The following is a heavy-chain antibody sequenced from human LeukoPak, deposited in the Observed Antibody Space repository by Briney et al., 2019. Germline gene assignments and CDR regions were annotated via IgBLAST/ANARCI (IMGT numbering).Heavy chain of an antibody. CDR3: ARRAGAYSHPYDY. J-gene: IGHJ4*02. CDR1: TFTFSSYW. V-gene: IGHV3-7*01. Sequence: GGSLRLSCAASTFTFSSYWMSWVRQAPGKGLEWVANIKQDGSEKYYVDSMKGRFTISRDNAKNSLYLQMNSLRAEDTAVYYCARRAGAYSHPYDYWGQGTLVTVSS. CDR2: IKQDGSEK. D-gene: IGHD4/OR15-4a*01.